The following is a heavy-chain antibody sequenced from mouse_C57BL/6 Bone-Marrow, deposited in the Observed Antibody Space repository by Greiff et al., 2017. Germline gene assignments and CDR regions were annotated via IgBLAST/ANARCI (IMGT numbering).Heavy chain of an antibody. J-gene: IGHJ3*01. CDR3: AREGHYGNYVRGGFAY. CDR2: IHPNSGST. Sequence: QVQLQQPGAELVKPGASVKLSCKASGYTFTSYWMHWVKQRPGQGLEWIGMIHPNSGSTNYNEKFKSKATLTVDKSSSTAYMQLISLTSEDSAVYYCAREGHYGNYVRGGFAYWGQGTLVTVSA. CDR1: GYTFTSYW. D-gene: IGHD2-1*01. V-gene: IGHV1-64*01.